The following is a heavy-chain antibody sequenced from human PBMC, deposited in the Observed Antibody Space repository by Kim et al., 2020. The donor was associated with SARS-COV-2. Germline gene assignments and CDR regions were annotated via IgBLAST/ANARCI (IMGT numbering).Heavy chain of an antibody. V-gene: IGHV3-33*01. CDR2: IWYDGSNK. D-gene: IGHD6-25*01. CDR1: GFTFSSYG. CDR3: EREQRENWLDP. J-gene: IGHJ5*02. Sequence: GGSLRLSCAASGFTFSSYGMHWVRQAPGKGLEWVAVIWYDGSNKYYADSVKGRFTISRENSKNTLYLQMNSLRAEDTAVYYCEREQRENWLDPWGQGTLVTDSA.